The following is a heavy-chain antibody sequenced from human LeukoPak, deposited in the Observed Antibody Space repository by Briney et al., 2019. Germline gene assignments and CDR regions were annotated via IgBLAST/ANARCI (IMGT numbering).Heavy chain of an antibody. Sequence: SETLSLTCAVYGGSFSGYYWSWIRQPPGKGLEWIGEINHSGGTNYNPSLKSRVTISVDTSKNQFSLKLSSVTAADTAVYYCARGRRSSSPRYYYYYYGMDVWGQGTTVTVSS. CDR3: ARGRRSSSPRYYYYYYGMDV. V-gene: IGHV4-34*01. J-gene: IGHJ6*02. CDR1: GGSFSGYY. D-gene: IGHD6-6*01. CDR2: INHSGGT.